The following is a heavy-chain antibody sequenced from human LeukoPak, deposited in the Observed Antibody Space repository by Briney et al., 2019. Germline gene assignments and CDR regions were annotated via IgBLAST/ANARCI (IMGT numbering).Heavy chain of an antibody. J-gene: IGHJ4*02. D-gene: IGHD6-6*01. CDR1: GGSISSSSYY. V-gene: IGHV4-39*01. CDR3: ASIAARFFDY. Sequence: PSETLSHTCTVSGGSISSSSYYWGWIRQPPGKGLEWIGSIYYSGSTYYNPSLKSRVTISVDTSKNQFSLKLSSVTAADTAVYYCASIAARFFDYWGQGTLVTVSS. CDR2: IYYSGST.